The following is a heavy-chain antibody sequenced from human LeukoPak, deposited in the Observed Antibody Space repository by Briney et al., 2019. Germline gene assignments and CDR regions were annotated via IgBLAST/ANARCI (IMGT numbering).Heavy chain of an antibody. CDR2: IIGSGGST. D-gene: IGHD3-3*01. CDR3: AKVEWLFLFAFDI. CDR1: GFTFSSYA. J-gene: IGHJ3*02. Sequence: GGSLRLSCAASGFTFSSYAMSWVRQAPGKGVEWVSDIIGSGGSTWYADSVKGRFTISRDNSKNTLYLQMNSLRAEDTAVYYCAKVEWLFLFAFDIWGQGTMVTVSS. V-gene: IGHV3-23*01.